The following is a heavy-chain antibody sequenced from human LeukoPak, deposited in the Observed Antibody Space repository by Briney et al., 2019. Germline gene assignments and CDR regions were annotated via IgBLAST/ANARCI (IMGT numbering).Heavy chain of an antibody. CDR1: GFTFSSYG. J-gene: IGHJ4*02. Sequence: GGSLRLSCAASGFTFSSYGMHWVRQAPGKGLEWVAVIWYDGSNKYYADSVKGRFTIPRDNSKNTLYLQMNSLRVEDTAVYYCARDLYADYVWGSFDYWGQGTLVTVSS. CDR2: IWYDGSNK. D-gene: IGHD3-16*01. V-gene: IGHV3-33*01. CDR3: ARDLYADYVWGSFDY.